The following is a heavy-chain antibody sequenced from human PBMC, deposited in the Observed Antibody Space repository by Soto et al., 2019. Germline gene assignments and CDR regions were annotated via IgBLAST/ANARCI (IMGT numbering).Heavy chain of an antibody. CDR3: ARGKGDYGDYGDAFDI. V-gene: IGHV4-30-2*01. CDR2: IYHSGST. D-gene: IGHD4-17*01. CDR1: GGSISSGGYS. J-gene: IGHJ3*02. Sequence: TLSLTCAVSGGSISSGGYSWSWIRQPPGKGLEWIGYIYHSGSTYYNPSLKSRVTISVDRSKNQFSLKLSSVTAADTAVYYCARGKGDYGDYGDAFDIWGQGTMVTVSS.